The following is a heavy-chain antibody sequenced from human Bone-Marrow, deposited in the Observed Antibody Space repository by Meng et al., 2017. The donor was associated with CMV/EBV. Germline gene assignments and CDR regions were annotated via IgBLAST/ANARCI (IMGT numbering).Heavy chain of an antibody. J-gene: IGHJ3*02. CDR1: GFTFSSYS. D-gene: IGHD2-2*01. V-gene: IGHV3-21*01. CDR2: ISSSSSYI. Sequence: GGSLRLSCAASGFTFSSYSMNWVRQAPGKGLEWLSSISSSSSYIYYADSVKGRFTISRDNAKNSLYLQMDSLRAEDTAVYYCARDPTYCSSTSCYVDGFDIWGQGTMVTVSS. CDR3: ARDPTYCSSTSCYVDGFDI.